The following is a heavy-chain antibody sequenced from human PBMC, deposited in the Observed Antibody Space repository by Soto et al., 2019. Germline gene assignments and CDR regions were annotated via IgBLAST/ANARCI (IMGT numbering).Heavy chain of an antibody. CDR1: GGTFSIYT. CDR3: ARALGYSGYAGMDV. Sequence: ASVKVSCKASGGTFSIYTIIWVRQAPGQGLEWMGWISPDNGNTNYAQKLQGRVTMTTDTSTSTAYMELRSLRSDDTAVYYCARALGYSGYAGMDVWGQGTTVTVSS. D-gene: IGHD5-12*01. V-gene: IGHV1-18*01. J-gene: IGHJ6*02. CDR2: ISPDNGNT.